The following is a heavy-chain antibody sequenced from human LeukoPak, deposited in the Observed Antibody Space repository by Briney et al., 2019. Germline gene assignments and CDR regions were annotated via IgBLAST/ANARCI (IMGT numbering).Heavy chain of an antibody. J-gene: IGHJ1*01. CDR1: GFRFGRGW. CDR2: VKQDGTEK. V-gene: IGHV3-7*01. CDR3: ATLDSTKSVL. Sequence: VPPGGSLRLTCVASGFRFGRGWISWVRQAPGKGLEWVACVKQDGTEKNYVVSVWGRFTVSVDNGKNSLYLQMNSLRAEDTAKYYCATLDSTKSVLWGRGTAVIVSS. D-gene: IGHD2-2*01.